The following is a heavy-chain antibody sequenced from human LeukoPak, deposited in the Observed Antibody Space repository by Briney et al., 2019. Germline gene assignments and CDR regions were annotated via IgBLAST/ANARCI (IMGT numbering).Heavy chain of an antibody. CDR3: ARDGTAANFDY. CDR1: GFTFSTYW. Sequence: GGSLRLSCAASGFTFSTYWMHWVRQAPGKGLVWVSRINGDGSIRDYADSVKGRFTISRDNAKNMLYLQMYSLRAKDTAVYFCARDGTAANFDYWGQGTLVPVSS. V-gene: IGHV3-74*01. D-gene: IGHD6-13*01. J-gene: IGHJ4*02. CDR2: INGDGSIR.